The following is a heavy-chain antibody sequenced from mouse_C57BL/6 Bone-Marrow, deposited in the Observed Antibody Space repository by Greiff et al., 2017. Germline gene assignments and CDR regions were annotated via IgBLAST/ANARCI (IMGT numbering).Heavy chain of an antibody. CDR1: GFTFSSYA. Sequence: EVMLVESGGGLVKPGGSLKLSCAASGFTFSSYAMSWVRQTPDKRLEWVATISDGGSYTYYPDNVKGRFTISRDNAKNNLYLQMSHLKSEDTAMYYCARDWLLAIDYWGQGTTLTVSS. D-gene: IGHD2-3*01. V-gene: IGHV5-4*01. J-gene: IGHJ2*01. CDR3: ARDWLLAIDY. CDR2: ISDGGSYT.